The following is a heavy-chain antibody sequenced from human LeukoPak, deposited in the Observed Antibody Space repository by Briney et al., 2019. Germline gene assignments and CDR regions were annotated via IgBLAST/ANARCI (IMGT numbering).Heavy chain of an antibody. CDR2: ISYDGTNK. Sequence: PGGSLRLSCLASGFTFSSYGMHWVRQAPGKGLEWVAVISYDGTNKFYADSVKGRFTISRDNSKNTLYLQMNSLRAEDTAVYYCARDQSIAGPTTADYWGQGTLVTVSS. D-gene: IGHD1-26*01. CDR3: ARDQSIAGPTTADY. CDR1: GFTFSSYG. J-gene: IGHJ4*02. V-gene: IGHV3-30*03.